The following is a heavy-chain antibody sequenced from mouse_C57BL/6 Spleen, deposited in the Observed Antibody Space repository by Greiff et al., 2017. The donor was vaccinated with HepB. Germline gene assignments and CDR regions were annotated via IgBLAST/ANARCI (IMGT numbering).Heavy chain of an antibody. D-gene: IGHD6-2*01. CDR1: GYAFSSYW. CDR3: ARESPDYFDY. J-gene: IGHJ2*01. V-gene: IGHV1-80*01. CDR2: IYPGDGDT. Sequence: QVHVKQSGAELVKPGASVKISCKASGYAFSSYWMNWVKQRPGKGLEWIGQIYPGDGDTNYNGKFKGKATLTADKSSSTAYMQLSSLTSEDSAVYFCARESPDYFDYWGQGTTLTVSS.